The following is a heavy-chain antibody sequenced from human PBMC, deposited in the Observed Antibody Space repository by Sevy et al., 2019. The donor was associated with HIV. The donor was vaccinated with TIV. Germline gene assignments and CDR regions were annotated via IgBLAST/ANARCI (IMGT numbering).Heavy chain of an antibody. J-gene: IGHJ4*02. CDR1: GFTISRYS. V-gene: IGHV3-48*02. CDR3: ARHGEQWELGGAYFDY. Sequence: GGSLRLSCAASGFTISRYSMNWVRQAPGKGLEWVSYISSGSSAIYYADSVRGRVTISRDNAKNSLYLQMNSLRDEDTAVYYCARHGEQWELGGAYFDYWGQGTLVTVSS. CDR2: ISSGSSAI. D-gene: IGHD1-26*01.